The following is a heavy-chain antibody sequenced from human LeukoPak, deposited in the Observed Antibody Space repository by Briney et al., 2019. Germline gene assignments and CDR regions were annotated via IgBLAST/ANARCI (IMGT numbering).Heavy chain of an antibody. CDR2: LIPDSGST. V-gene: IGHV1-8*03. D-gene: IGHD3/OR15-3a*01. CDR3: ARIHDFWTAFAY. Sequence: ASVKVSCKTSGYPFTSYDINWVRQASGQGLEWMGRLIPDSGSTAYAQKFQGRITITRNTSISTVYMELSSLRSDDTATYYCARIHDFWTAFAYWGQGTPVTVCS. CDR1: GYPFTSYD. J-gene: IGHJ4*02.